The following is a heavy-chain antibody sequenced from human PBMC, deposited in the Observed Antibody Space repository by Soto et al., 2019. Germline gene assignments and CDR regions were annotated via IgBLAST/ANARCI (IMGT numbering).Heavy chain of an antibody. CDR3: ARDRAMYYDFWSGYYQQYNWFDP. CDR2: MNPNSGNT. J-gene: IGHJ5*02. D-gene: IGHD3-3*01. V-gene: IGHV1-8*01. Sequence: ASVKVSCKASGYTFTSYDINWVRQATGQGLEWMGWMNPNSGNTGYAQKFQGRVTMTRNTSISTAYMELSSLRSEDTAVYYCARDRAMYYDFWSGYYQQYNWFDPWGQGTLVTVSS. CDR1: GYTFTSYD.